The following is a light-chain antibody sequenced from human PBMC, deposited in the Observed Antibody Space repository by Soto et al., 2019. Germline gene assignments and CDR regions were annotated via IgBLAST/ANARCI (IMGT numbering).Light chain of an antibody. Sequence: QSVLTQPASVSGSPGQSITISCTGTSSDVGGYNSVSWYQQHPGKAPKLMIYEVSHRPSGVSNRFSGSTSANTASLTISGLQAEDEADYYCRSFTTSTTYVFGTGTKVTVL. CDR1: SSDVGGYNS. CDR2: EVS. J-gene: IGLJ1*01. CDR3: RSFTTSTTYV. V-gene: IGLV2-14*01.